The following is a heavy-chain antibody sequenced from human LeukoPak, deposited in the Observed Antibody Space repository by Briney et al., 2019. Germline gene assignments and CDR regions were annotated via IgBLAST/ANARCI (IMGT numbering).Heavy chain of an antibody. CDR2: MNPNSGNT. CDR1: GYTFTSYD. Sequence: ASVKVSCKASGYTFTSYDINWVRQATGQGLEWMGWMNPNSGNTGYAQKFQGRVTMTRNTSISTAYMELSSLRSEDTAVYYCARAGSSSAHYYYYMDVWGKGTTVTVSS. D-gene: IGHD6-6*01. J-gene: IGHJ6*03. CDR3: ARAGSSSAHYYYYMDV. V-gene: IGHV1-8*01.